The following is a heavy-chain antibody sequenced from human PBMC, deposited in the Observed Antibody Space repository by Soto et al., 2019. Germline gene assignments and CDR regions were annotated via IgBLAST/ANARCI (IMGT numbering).Heavy chain of an antibody. Sequence: PSETLSLTCTVSGGSVISGSYYWSWIRQPPGKGLEWIGYIHYSGSTNYNHSLKSQVTISIDTSQNHYTLKLNSVTAADTAVYYCARDLGVPSAFDIWGQGTMVT. CDR2: IHYSGST. J-gene: IGHJ3*02. CDR3: ARDLGVPSAFDI. V-gene: IGHV4-61*03. D-gene: IGHD3-16*01. CDR1: GGSVISGSYY.